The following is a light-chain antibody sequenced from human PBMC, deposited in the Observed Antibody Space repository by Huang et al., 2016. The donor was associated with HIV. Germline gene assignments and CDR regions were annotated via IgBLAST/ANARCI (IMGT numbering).Light chain of an antibody. Sequence: EIVLTQSPATLSVSPGERATLSCRASQSVSTKLAWYQHKPGQAPRLLMYGASTRATGIPARFSGSGSGTEFTLTISSLQSEDFAIYYCQQYDNWPPLTFGGGTKMEIE. V-gene: IGKV3-15*01. CDR1: QSVSTK. CDR3: QQYDNWPPLT. J-gene: IGKJ4*01. CDR2: GAS.